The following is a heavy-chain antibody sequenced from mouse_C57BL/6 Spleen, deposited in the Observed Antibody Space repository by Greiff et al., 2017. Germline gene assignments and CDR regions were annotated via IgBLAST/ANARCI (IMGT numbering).Heavy chain of an antibody. Sequence: EVHLVESGGGLVKPGGSLKLSCAASGFTFSDYGMHWVRQAPEKGLEWVAYISSGSSTIYYADTVKGRFTISRDNAKNTLFLQMTSLRSEDTAMYYCARRYYGNRYYAMDYWGQGTSVTVSS. CDR1: GFTFSDYG. CDR3: ARRYYGNRYYAMDY. J-gene: IGHJ4*01. D-gene: IGHD2-1*01. CDR2: ISSGSSTI. V-gene: IGHV5-17*01.